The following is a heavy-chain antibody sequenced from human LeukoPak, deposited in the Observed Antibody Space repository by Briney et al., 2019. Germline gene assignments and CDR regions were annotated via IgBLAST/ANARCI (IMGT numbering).Heavy chain of an antibody. CDR2: IRSKAYGGTT. Sequence: GGSLRLSCAASGFSFSSYDMGWVRQAPGKGLEWVGFIRSKAYGGTTEYAASVKGRFTISRDDSKSIAYLQMNSLKTEDTAVYYCTRDPSRKGMDVWGQGTTVTVSS. V-gene: IGHV3-49*04. CDR3: TRDPSRKGMDV. CDR1: GFSFSSYD. D-gene: IGHD2-2*01. J-gene: IGHJ6*02.